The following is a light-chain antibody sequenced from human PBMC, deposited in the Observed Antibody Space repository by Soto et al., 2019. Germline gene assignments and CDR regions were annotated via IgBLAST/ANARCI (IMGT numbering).Light chain of an antibody. CDR2: LASDGSH. V-gene: IGLV4-69*01. J-gene: IGLJ3*02. CDR3: QPGDNGIQV. Sequence: QLVLTQSPSASASLGASVKLTCTLTSGHSNYPIAWHQLQPEKGPRYLMRLASDGSHTKGRGNPERFSGSSSGADRYLTSSSRQSEDGADYYCQPGDNGIQVFGGGTKVTVL. CDR1: SGHSNYP.